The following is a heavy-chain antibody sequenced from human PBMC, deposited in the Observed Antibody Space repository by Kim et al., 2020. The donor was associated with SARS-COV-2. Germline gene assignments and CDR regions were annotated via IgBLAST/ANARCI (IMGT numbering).Heavy chain of an antibody. D-gene: IGHD3-3*01. V-gene: IGHV5-51*01. Sequence: RYSPSFQGQVTISADKSISTAYLQWSSLKASDTAMYYCARTYDFWSGLDYWGQGTLVTVSS. CDR3: ARTYDFWSGLDY. J-gene: IGHJ4*02.